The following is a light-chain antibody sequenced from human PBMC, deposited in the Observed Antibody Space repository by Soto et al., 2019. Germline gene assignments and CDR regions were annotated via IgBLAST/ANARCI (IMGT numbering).Light chain of an antibody. Sequence: EIVMTQSPGTLSFPPGERATLSCRATQHVDSDYLGWFQQKPGQAPGLLIYGASTRATGIPDRFSGSGSGTDFTLTISSLQPEDFAVYYCHHYAGSPITFGQGTGLET. CDR1: QHVDSDY. V-gene: IGKV3-20*01. J-gene: IGKJ5*01. CDR2: GAS. CDR3: HHYAGSPIT.